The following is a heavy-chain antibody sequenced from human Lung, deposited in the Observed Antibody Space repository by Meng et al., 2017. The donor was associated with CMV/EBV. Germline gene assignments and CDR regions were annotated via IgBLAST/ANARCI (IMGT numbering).Heavy chain of an antibody. CDR2: INPSSGGT. D-gene: IGHD3-10*01. J-gene: IGHJ6*02. V-gene: IGHV1-2*02. CDR3: ARERLLREPPYYGMDV. CDR1: GYTFTAYY. Sequence: ASVKVSCKASGYTFTAYYMHWVRQAPGQGLEWMGWINPSSGGTIYAQNFQGRVTMTTDTSNSTAYMEVSRLTSDDTAVYYCARERLLREPPYYGMDVWGQGTTVXVSS.